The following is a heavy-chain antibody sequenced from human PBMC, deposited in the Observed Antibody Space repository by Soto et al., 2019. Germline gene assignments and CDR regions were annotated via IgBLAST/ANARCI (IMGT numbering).Heavy chain of an antibody. J-gene: IGHJ4*02. CDR3: ARGPVVVVSAPYYFDS. D-gene: IGHD2-21*01. V-gene: IGHV4-30-4*01. Sequence: PSETLSLTCTVSGGSISSGDNYWSWIRQPPGKGLEWIGNIYYSGSTYYNPSLKSRVSISVDTSRDQFSLKLSSVTAADTAVYYCARGPVVVVSAPYYFDSWCKGT. CDR1: GGSISSGDNY. CDR2: IYYSGST.